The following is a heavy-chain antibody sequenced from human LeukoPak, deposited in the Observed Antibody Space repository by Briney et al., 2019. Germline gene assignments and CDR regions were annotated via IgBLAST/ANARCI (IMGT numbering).Heavy chain of an antibody. D-gene: IGHD5-24*01. J-gene: IGHJ3*02. CDR3: ARLRSRRWLQLNAAFDI. Sequence: GGSLRLSCAAPGFTFSSYEMNWVRQAPGKGLEWVSYISSSGSTIYYADSVKGRFTISRDNAKNSLYLQMNSLRAEDTAVYYCARLRSRRWLQLNAAFDIWGQGTMVTVSS. V-gene: IGHV3-48*03. CDR1: GFTFSSYE. CDR2: ISSSGSTI.